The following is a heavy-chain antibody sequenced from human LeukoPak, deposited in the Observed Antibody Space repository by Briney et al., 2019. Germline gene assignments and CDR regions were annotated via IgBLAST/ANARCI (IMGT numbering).Heavy chain of an antibody. V-gene: IGHV4-38-2*02. CDR1: GYSITSGYH. Sequence: SETLSLTCTVSGYSITSGYHWVWIRQPPGKGLDWIASIFHTGSSYYNPSLKSRVTISVDTSKNQFSLKLTSVTAADTAVYYCAKNGDRGAFCSGGTCYPYYYYYMDVWGKGTTVTISS. J-gene: IGHJ6*03. CDR2: IFHTGSS. D-gene: IGHD2-15*01. CDR3: AKNGDRGAFCSGGTCYPYYYYYMDV.